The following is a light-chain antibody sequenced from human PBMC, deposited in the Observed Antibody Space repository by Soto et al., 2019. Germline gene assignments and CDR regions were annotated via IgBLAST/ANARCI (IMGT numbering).Light chain of an antibody. CDR1: QNINSW. V-gene: IGKV1-5*03. J-gene: IGKJ3*01. Sequence: DIQMTQSPSTLSASVGDRVIITCRASQNINSWLAWYQKKPGKAPKLLIYKASTLESGVPSRFSGSGSGTEFALTISSVQPDDFAAYFCQQYNSYSQFTFGPGTKVDIK. CDR2: KAS. CDR3: QQYNSYSQFT.